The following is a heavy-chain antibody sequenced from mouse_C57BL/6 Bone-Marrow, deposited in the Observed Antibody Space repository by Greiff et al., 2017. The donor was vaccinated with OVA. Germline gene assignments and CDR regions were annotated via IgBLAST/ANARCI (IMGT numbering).Heavy chain of an antibody. V-gene: IGHV14-4*01. D-gene: IGHD2-1*01. Sequence: EVQVVESGAELVRPGASVKLSCTASGFNIKDDYMHWVQQRPEQGLEWIGWIDPENGDTEYASQFQGQATITADTSSNTAYLQLSSLTSEDTAVYYCTSYGNFDYWGQGTTLTVSS. J-gene: IGHJ2*01. CDR3: TSYGNFDY. CDR1: GFNIKDDY. CDR2: IDPENGDT.